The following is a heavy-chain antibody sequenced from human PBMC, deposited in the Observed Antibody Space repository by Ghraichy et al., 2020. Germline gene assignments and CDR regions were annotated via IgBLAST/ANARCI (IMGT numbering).Heavy chain of an antibody. D-gene: IGHD6-6*01. V-gene: IGHV1-2*04. J-gene: IGHJ6*02. CDR1: GYTFTGYY. Sequence: ASVKVSCKASGYTFTGYYIHWVRQAPGQGLEWMGWINPNSGGTNYAQKFEGWVTMTRDTSIRTAYMELIRLRSDDTAVYYCARDQLEAARRYVGYYYYGMDVWGQGTTVTVSS. CDR2: INPNSGGT. CDR3: ARDQLEAARRYVGYYYYGMDV.